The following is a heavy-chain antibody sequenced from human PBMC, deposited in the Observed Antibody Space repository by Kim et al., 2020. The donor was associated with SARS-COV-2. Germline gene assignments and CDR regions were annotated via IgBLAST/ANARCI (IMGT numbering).Heavy chain of an antibody. J-gene: IGHJ4*02. CDR3: ASMPYDILTGHSQPLAY. CDR1: GGSISSSNW. Sequence: SETLSLTCAVTGGSISSSNWRSWVRQPPGKGLEWTGEIYHSGSTNYNPSLKSRVTITVDKSKNQFSLKLSSVTAADTAVYYCASMPYDILTGHSQPLAYCSQGTLLTVSS. D-gene: IGHD3-9*01. V-gene: IGHV4-4*02. CDR2: IYHSGST.